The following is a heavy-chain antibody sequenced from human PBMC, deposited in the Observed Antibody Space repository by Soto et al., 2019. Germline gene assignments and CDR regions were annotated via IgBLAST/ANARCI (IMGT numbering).Heavy chain of an antibody. V-gene: IGHV3-7*03. J-gene: IGHJ5*02. CDR2: IRQDGGAQ. CDR3: VRGGYDSGCYLGSA. D-gene: IGHD3-10*01. CDR1: GFTFTTYW. Sequence: GGSLRLSCVASGFTFTTYWLSWFRQAPGKGLQWVANIRQDGGAQYYVDSVKGRFTISGDNAKNSVYLQMDSLRVADTAVYYCVRGGYDSGCYLGSAWGQGILVTVSS.